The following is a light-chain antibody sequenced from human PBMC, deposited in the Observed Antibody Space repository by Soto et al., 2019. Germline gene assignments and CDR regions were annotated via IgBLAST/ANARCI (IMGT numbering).Light chain of an antibody. CDR2: AAS. J-gene: IGKJ5*01. Sequence: DIQMTQSPSSLSASVEDRVIITCRASQSIINHLNWYQQKPGKAPKLLIFAASSLQSGVPSRFSGSRSGPDFTLTISALQPEDFATYFCQQSYITPRTFGQGTRLEIK. CDR3: QQSYITPRT. CDR1: QSIINH. V-gene: IGKV1-39*01.